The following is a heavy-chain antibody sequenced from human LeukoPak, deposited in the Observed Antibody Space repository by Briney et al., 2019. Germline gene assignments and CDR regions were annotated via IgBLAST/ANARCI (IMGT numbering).Heavy chain of an antibody. V-gene: IGHV4-39*01. CDR2: IYYSGST. D-gene: IGHD3-22*01. J-gene: IGHJ5*02. CDR3: ASLHYYDSSGYYP. Sequence: TFSSYAMSWFRQAPGKGLEGIGSIYYSGSTYYNPSLKSRVTISVDTSKNQFSLKLSSVTAADTAVYYCASLHYYDSSGYYPWGQGTLVTVSS. CDR1: TFSSYA.